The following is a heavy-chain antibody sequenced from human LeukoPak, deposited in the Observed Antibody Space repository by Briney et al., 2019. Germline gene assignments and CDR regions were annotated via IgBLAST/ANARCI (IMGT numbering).Heavy chain of an antibody. CDR2: ISGSGGST. J-gene: IGHJ5*02. CDR3: AKLNWYDSSGRIWFDP. Sequence: GGSLRLSCAASGFTFSSYAMSWVRQAPGKGLEWVSAISGSGGSTYYADSVKGRFTISRDNSKNTLYLQMNSLRAEDTAVYYCAKLNWYDSSGRIWFDPWGQGTLVTVSS. CDR1: GFTFSSYA. V-gene: IGHV3-23*01. D-gene: IGHD3-22*01.